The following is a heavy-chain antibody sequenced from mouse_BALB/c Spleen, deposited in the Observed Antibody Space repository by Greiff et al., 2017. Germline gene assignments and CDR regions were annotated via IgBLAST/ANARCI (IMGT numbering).Heavy chain of an antibody. CDR3: ARALDY. V-gene: IGHV5-9-4*01. CDR2: ISSGGSYT. Sequence: EVQVVESGGGLVKPGGSLKLSCAASGFTFSSYAMSWVRQSPEKRLEWVAEISSGGSYTYYPDTVTGRFTISRDNAKNTLYLEMSSLRSEDTAMYYCARALDYWGQGTSVTVSS. J-gene: IGHJ4*01. CDR1: GFTFSSYA.